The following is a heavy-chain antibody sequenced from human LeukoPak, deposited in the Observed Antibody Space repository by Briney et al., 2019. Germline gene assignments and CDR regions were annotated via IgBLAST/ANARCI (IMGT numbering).Heavy chain of an antibody. CDR1: GFTFSTYA. CDR3: ARGEMATTGGAFAL. Sequence: GRSLRLSCAASGFTFSTYALHWVRQAPGKGLEWVAVLSYDGSNKYYTDSVKGRFTISRDTSKNTLFLQMNSLSTDDTAIYYCARGEMATTGGAFALWGPGTMVTVSS. J-gene: IGHJ3*01. V-gene: IGHV3-30-3*01. D-gene: IGHD5-24*01. CDR2: LSYDGSNK.